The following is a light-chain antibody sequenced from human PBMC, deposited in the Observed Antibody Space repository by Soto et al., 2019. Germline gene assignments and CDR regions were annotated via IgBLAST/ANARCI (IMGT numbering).Light chain of an antibody. V-gene: IGKV1-5*01. Sequence: DIQMTQSPSTLSAAVGDRVTITCRASQSISSWLAWYQQKPGEAPKLLIYDASSLESGVPSRFSGSGSGTEFTLTIRSLQPDDFATYYCQQYNSYWTFGQGTK. J-gene: IGKJ1*01. CDR1: QSISSW. CDR2: DAS. CDR3: QQYNSYWT.